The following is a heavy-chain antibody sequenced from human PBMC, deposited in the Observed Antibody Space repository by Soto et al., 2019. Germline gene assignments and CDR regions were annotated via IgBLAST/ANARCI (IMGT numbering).Heavy chain of an antibody. CDR2: IWYDGSNK. D-gene: IGHD3-16*02. CDR3: ARDPSYDYVWGSYRSFDY. J-gene: IGHJ4*02. CDR1: GFTFSSYG. Sequence: GGSLRLSCAASGFTFSSYGMHWVRQAPGKGLEWVAVIWYDGSNKYYADSVKGRFTISRDNSKNTLYLQMNSLRAEDTAVYYCARDPSYDYVWGSYRSFDYWGQGTLVTVSS. V-gene: IGHV3-33*01.